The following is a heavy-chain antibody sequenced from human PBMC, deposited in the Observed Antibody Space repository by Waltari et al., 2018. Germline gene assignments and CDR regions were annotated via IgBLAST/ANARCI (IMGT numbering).Heavy chain of an antibody. CDR3: AREGQAARPSDY. CDR2: IKQDGSEK. D-gene: IGHD6-6*01. J-gene: IGHJ4*02. CDR1: GFTFSSIW. Sequence: EVQLVESGGGWVQPGGSLRLSCAASGFTFSSIWMCVARQAPGKGLEWVANIKQDGSEKYYVDSVKGRFTISRDNAKNSLYLQMNSLRAEDTAVYYCAREGQAARPSDYWGQGTLVTVSS. V-gene: IGHV3-7*01.